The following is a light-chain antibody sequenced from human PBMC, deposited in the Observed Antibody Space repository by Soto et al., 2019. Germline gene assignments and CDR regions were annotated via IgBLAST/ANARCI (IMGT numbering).Light chain of an antibody. Sequence: QAVLTQPPSVSGAPGQRVTISCTGSSSNIGAGYDVHGYQQLPGTAPKVLIYGNSNRPSGVPDRFSGSKSGTSASLAITGLQAEDEAEYYCQSYDSSLSGVVFGGGTKIPVL. V-gene: IGLV1-40*01. CDR1: SSNIGAGYD. CDR2: GNS. CDR3: QSYDSSLSGVV. J-gene: IGLJ2*01.